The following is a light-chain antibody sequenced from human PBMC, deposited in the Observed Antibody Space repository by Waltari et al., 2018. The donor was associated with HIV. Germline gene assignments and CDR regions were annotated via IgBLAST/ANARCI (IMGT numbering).Light chain of an antibody. CDR1: QNIGSY. V-gene: IGKV3D-15*03. Sequence: TQSPVTLPVSPVDRPTPSCRASQNIGSYIALYQHKTDQPPTLRVYGASLRATGIPARFSGSGAETEFNLSISDLQPDDCAVYYGRQYHDWPRCTLGQGTKVE. CDR2: GAS. CDR3: RQYHDWPRCT. J-gene: IGKJ2*01.